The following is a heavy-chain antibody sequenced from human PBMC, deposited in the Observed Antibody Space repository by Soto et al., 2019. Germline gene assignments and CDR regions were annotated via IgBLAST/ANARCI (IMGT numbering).Heavy chain of an antibody. V-gene: IGHV3-30-3*01. CDR3: ARETYYDFWSGPYYGMDV. CDR1: GFTFSSYA. Sequence: QVQLVESGGGVVQPGRSLRLSCAASGFTFSSYAMHWVRQAPGKGLEWVAVISYDGSNKYYADSVKGRFTISRDNSKNTLYLQMNSLRAADTAAYYCARETYYDFWSGPYYGMDVWGQGTTVTVSS. CDR2: ISYDGSNK. J-gene: IGHJ6*02. D-gene: IGHD3-3*01.